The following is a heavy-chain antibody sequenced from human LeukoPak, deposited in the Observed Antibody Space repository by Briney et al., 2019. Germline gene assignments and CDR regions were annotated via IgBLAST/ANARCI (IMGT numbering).Heavy chain of an antibody. Sequence: GGSLRLTCAASGFTFGSYSMNWVRQAPGKGLVWVSRINSDVTLTTYADSVKGRFTISRDNAKNTLYLQMNSLRAEDTAVYYCVRGGKTSNYFDYWGQGNLVTVSS. V-gene: IGHV3-74*01. CDR2: INSDVTLT. J-gene: IGHJ4*02. CDR1: GFTFGSYS. CDR3: VRGGKTSNYFDY.